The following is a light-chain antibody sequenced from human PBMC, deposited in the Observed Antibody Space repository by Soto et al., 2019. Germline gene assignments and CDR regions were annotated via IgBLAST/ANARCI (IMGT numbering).Light chain of an antibody. CDR1: QSVSSN. CDR3: HQYNNWWT. CDR2: GAS. V-gene: IGKV3-15*01. Sequence: EVVMTQSPATLSVSPGERATLSCRASQSVSSNLAWYQQKPGQAPGLLIYGASTRATGIPARFSGSGSGTEFTLKISRLQSEDFAVYYCHQYNNWWTFGQGTKVEI. J-gene: IGKJ1*01.